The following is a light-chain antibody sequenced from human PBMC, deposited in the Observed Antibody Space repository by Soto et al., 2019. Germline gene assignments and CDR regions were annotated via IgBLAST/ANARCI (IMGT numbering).Light chain of an antibody. V-gene: IGKV3-20*01. CDR2: SSE. Sequence: EIVFTQSPGILSLSPGERATLSCRASQSIDSRYLAWYQQKPGQAPRLLMYSSEHRSGGIPGRFSGSGSGTDFTLNISRLEPEDFEVYYCQQYNSWPLTFGGGTKVDIK. CDR1: QSIDSRY. J-gene: IGKJ4*01. CDR3: QQYNSWPLT.